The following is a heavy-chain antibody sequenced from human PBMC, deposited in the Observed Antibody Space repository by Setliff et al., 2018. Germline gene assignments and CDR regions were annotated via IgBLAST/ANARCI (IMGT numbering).Heavy chain of an antibody. CDR1: GDSISSYY. Sequence: LETLSLTCTVSGDSISSYYWSWIRQPPGKGLEWIGYIYYSGSTNYNPSLKSRVTMSVATFENHFSLKLNSLTAADTAVYYCARVTNWGLDLRFDPWGQGILVTVSS. J-gene: IGHJ5*02. V-gene: IGHV4-59*12. CDR3: ARVTNWGLDLRFDP. D-gene: IGHD7-27*01. CDR2: IYYSGST.